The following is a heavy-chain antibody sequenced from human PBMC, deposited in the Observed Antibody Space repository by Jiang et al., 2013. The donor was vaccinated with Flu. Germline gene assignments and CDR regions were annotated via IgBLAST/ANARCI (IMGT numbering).Heavy chain of an antibody. CDR2: INPGGGST. J-gene: IGHJ4*02. CDR1: GYTFYRYN. D-gene: IGHD1-26*01. V-gene: IGHV1-46*02. Sequence: SGAEVKKPGASVTISCKASGYTFYRYNIHWVRQTPGRGLEWMGIINPGGGSTTYAQNFQGRVTMTSDTPTTTVYMDLHRLTSDDTAVYFCAREGILGAQGAFDSWGQGTQVTVSS. CDR3: AREGILGAQGAFDS.